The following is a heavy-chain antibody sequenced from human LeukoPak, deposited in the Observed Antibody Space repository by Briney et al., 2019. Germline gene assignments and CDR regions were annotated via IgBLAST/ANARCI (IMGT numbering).Heavy chain of an antibody. Sequence: ETLSLTCAVYGGSFSGYYWSWIRQPPGKGLEWIGEINHSGSTNYNPSLKSRVTISIDTSKNQFSLKLSSVTAADTAVYYCARGPPRYYYDSSGYHGEYYFDYWGQGTLVTVSS. J-gene: IGHJ4*02. V-gene: IGHV4-34*01. CDR3: ARGPPRYYYDSSGYHGEYYFDY. CDR2: INHSGST. D-gene: IGHD3-22*01. CDR1: GGSFSGYY.